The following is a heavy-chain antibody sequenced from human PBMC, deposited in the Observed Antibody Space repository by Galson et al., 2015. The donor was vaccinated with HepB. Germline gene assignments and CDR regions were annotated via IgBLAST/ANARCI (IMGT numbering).Heavy chain of an antibody. CDR2: ISSNGDST. CDR1: GFSFSSNV. CDR3: VKDRWIDY. J-gene: IGHJ4*02. Sequence: SLRLSCAASGFSFSSNVMHWVRQAPGKGLEYVSSISSNGDSTYYADFVKGRFTISRDNSKKTLHLQMSRLRVEDTAVYYCVKDRWIDYWGQGALVTVSS. V-gene: IGHV3-64D*06. D-gene: IGHD2-15*01.